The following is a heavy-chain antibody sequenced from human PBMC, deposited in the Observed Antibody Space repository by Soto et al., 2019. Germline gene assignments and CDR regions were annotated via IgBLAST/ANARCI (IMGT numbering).Heavy chain of an antibody. V-gene: IGHV3-21*01. D-gene: IGHD4-17*01. J-gene: IGHJ6*02. CDR3: ARCYGDYDVYFYYYGMDV. CDR1: GFTFSSYS. CDR2: ISSSSSYI. Sequence: GGSLRLSCAASGFTFSSYSMNWVRQAPGKGLEWVSSISSSSSYIYYADSVKGRFTISRDNAKNSLYLQMNSLRAEDTAVYYCARCYGDYDVYFYYYGMDVSGHGTTFTVSS.